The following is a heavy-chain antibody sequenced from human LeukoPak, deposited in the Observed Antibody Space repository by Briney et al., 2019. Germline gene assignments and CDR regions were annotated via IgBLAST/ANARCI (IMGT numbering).Heavy chain of an antibody. CDR2: ISAYNGKT. CDR1: GYTFTSYG. Sequence: ASVKVSFKASGYTFTSYGISWVRQTPGQGLEWMGWISAYNGKTNYAQKLQGRVTMTADTSMSTAYMELRSLRSDDTAVYYCARVKIFEVVIIDYWGQGTLVTVSS. V-gene: IGHV1-18*01. CDR3: ARVKIFEVVIIDY. J-gene: IGHJ4*02. D-gene: IGHD3-3*01.